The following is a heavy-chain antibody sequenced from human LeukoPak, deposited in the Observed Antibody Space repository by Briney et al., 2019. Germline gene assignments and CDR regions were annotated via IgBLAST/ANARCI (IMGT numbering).Heavy chain of an antibody. V-gene: IGHV3-30*18. CDR3: AKDVGRGFDY. CDR2: ISYAGSSK. CDR1: GFSFSSYG. Sequence: GGSLRLSCAASGFSFSSYGMHWVRQAPGKGLEWVAVISYAGSSKLYADSVKGRFTLSRDNSKNTLYLQMNSLSAEDTAVYYCAKDVGRGFDYWGQGTLVTVSS. J-gene: IGHJ4*02. D-gene: IGHD3-10*01.